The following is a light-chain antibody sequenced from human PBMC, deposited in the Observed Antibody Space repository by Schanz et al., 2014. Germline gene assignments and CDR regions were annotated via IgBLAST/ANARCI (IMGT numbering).Light chain of an antibody. CDR3: LQDYNYPRT. Sequence: EIVLTQSPGTLSLSPGERATLSCRASQSVSSSYLAWYQQKPGQAPRLLIYGASSRATGIPDRFSGSGSGTDFTLTISRLEPEDFATYYCLQDYNYPRTFGQGTKVEIK. V-gene: IGKV3-20*01. CDR2: GAS. J-gene: IGKJ1*01. CDR1: QSVSSSY.